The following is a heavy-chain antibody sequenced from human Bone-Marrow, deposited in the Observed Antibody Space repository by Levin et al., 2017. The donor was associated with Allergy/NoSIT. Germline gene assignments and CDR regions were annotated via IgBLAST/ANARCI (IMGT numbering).Heavy chain of an antibody. CDR3: ARGPLGVDYGSGSYPYFDY. CDR2: INPSGGST. V-gene: IGHV1-46*01. J-gene: IGHJ4*02. D-gene: IGHD3-10*01. Sequence: GASVKVSCKASGYTFTSYYMHWVRQAPGQGLEWMGIINPSGGSTSYAQKFQGRVTMTRDTSTSTVYMELSSLRSEDTAVYYCARGPLGVDYGSGSYPYFDYWGQGTLVTVSS. CDR1: GYTFTSYY.